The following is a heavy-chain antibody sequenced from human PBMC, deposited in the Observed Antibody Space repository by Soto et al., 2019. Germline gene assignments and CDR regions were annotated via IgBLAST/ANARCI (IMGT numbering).Heavy chain of an antibody. CDR2: ISYDGSNK. Sequence: GGSLSLSCAASGFTFSSYGMHWVRQAPGKGLEWVAVISYDGSNKYYADSVKGRFPISRDNSKNTLYLQMNSLRAEDTAVYYCAKDRAGVTIFGVDPWGQGTLVTVSS. CDR3: AKDRAGVTIFGVDP. V-gene: IGHV3-30*18. CDR1: GFTFSSYG. D-gene: IGHD3-3*01. J-gene: IGHJ5*02.